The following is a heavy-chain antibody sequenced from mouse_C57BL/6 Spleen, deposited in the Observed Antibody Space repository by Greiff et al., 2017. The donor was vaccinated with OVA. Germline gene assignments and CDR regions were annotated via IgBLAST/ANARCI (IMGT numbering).Heavy chain of an antibody. D-gene: IGHD2-3*01. Sequence: QVQLQQPGAELVKPGASVKLSCKASGYTFTSYWMHWVKQRPGQGLEWMGMIHPNSGSTNYNEKFKSKATLTVDTSTSTAYMQLSSLTSEDSAVYYCARNGYYDYYAMGYWGQGTSVTVSS. J-gene: IGHJ4*01. CDR1: GYTFTSYW. V-gene: IGHV1-64*01. CDR3: ARNGYYDYYAMGY. CDR2: IHPNSGST.